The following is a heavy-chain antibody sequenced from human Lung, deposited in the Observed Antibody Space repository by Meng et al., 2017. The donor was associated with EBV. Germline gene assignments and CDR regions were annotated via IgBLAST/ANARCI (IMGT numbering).Heavy chain of an antibody. Sequence: GRLVESGGGLVPPGGSLGPACEASGFTLSRYWMHWVRQAPGKGLGWVSRFNEDGAVTNYADSVKGRFTISKDNAKRTLYLQVNSLRAEEKAVNFCSRDLVGSADSWGQGTLVTVSS. V-gene: IGHV3-74*01. J-gene: IGHJ4*02. D-gene: IGHD3-9*01. CDR1: GFTLSRYW. CDR3: SRDLVGSADS. CDR2: FNEDGAVT.